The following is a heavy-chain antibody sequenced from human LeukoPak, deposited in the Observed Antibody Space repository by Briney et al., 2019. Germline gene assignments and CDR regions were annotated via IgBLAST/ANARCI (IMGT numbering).Heavy chain of an antibody. CDR1: GYTFTSYY. CDR2: INPSGGST. CDR3: AATIFGVVIIPLSL. D-gene: IGHD3-3*01. Sequence: ASVKVSCKASGYTFTSYYMHWVRQAPGQGLEWMGIINPSGGSTSYAQKFQGRVTMTRDMSTSTAYMELSSLRSEDTAVYYCAATIFGVVIIPLSLWGQGTLVTVSS. V-gene: IGHV1-46*01. J-gene: IGHJ4*02.